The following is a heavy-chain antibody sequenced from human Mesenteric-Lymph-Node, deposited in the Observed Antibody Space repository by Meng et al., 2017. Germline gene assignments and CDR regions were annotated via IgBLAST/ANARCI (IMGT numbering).Heavy chain of an antibody. V-gene: IGHV4-4*02. Sequence: VSLQEPGPGRVTPSGIRSLSCGVSGVSISSNIRWTWVRQPPGKGLEWIGDIDDSGSTNYNPSLNSRISISLDKSKNHFSLKVNSVTAADTAVYYCARGKQDAWELLAYWGQGALVTVSS. CDR2: IDDSGST. J-gene: IGHJ4*02. CDR3: ARGKQDAWELLAY. D-gene: IGHD1-26*01. CDR1: GVSISSNIR.